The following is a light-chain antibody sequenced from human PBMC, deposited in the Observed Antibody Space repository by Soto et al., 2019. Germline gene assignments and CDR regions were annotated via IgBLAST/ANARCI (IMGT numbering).Light chain of an antibody. CDR1: QDISNY. J-gene: IGKJ1*01. V-gene: IGKV1-33*01. Sequence: DIQMTQSPSSLSASVGDRVTITCQASQDISNYLNWYQQKPGKAPKLLIYDASNLETGVPSRFSGSGSGTYFTFTISSLQPQDIATNYFQQYDNLPPWTFGQGTKVEIK. CDR2: DAS. CDR3: QQYDNLPPWT.